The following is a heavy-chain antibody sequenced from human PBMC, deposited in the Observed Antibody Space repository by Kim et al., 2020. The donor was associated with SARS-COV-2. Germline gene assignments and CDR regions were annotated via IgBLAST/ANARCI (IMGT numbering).Heavy chain of an antibody. V-gene: IGHV4-39*01. CDR1: GGSISSDGYY. CDR3: ARHKSLYYSYIDV. CDR2: IYYSGST. Sequence: SETLSLTCTVSGGSISSDGYYWGWIRQPPGKGLEWIGSIYYSGSTYYNPSLKSRVSISVDTSKSRFSLKLSSVTAADTAVFYCARHKSLYYSYIDVWGKGTTVTVSS. J-gene: IGHJ6*03.